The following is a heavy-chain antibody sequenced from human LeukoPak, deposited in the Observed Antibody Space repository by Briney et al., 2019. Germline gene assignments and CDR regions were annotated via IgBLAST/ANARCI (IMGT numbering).Heavy chain of an antibody. CDR1: GFTFSSYG. Sequence: GGSLRLSCAASGFTFSSYGMHWVRQAPGKGLEWVAFIRYDGSNKYYADSVKGRFTISRDNSENALYLQMNSLRAEDTAVYYCARDYGTVWGQGTLVTVSS. CDR2: IRYDGSNK. CDR3: ARDYGTV. J-gene: IGHJ4*02. D-gene: IGHD3-10*01. V-gene: IGHV3-30*02.